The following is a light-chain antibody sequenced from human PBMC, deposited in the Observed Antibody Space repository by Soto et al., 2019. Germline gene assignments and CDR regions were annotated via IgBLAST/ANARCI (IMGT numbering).Light chain of an antibody. CDR1: SSDVGDSTY. CDR2: AVN. J-gene: IGLJ3*02. V-gene: IGLV2-11*01. Sequence: QSALTQPRSVSGSPGQSVTISCTGTSSDVGDSTYVSWYPPHPGKAPNILIYAVNMRPSGVPDRFSGSKSGNTASLTSSGLQAEDEADYSCCSYAGRYTWVFGGGTKLTVL. CDR3: CSYAGRYTWV.